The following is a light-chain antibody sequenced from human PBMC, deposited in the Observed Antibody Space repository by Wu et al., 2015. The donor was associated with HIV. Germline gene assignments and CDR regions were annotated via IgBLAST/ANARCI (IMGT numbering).Light chain of an antibody. CDR3: QQYSTSLLT. V-gene: IGKV3-20*01. Sequence: EIVLTQSPGTLSLSPGETAILSCRATEYISSSFVAWYQQKVGQTPRLLIYHASTRAAGISDRFSGGRSGTDFTLTISGLEPEDFAVYYCQQYSTSLLTFGGGTKVEI. CDR2: HAS. J-gene: IGKJ4*01. CDR1: EYISSSF.